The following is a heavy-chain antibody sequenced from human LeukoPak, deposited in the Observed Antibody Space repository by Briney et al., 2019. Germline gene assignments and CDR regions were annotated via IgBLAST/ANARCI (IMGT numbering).Heavy chain of an antibody. D-gene: IGHD6-19*01. V-gene: IGHV3-30*02. Sequence: QPGGSLRLSCAASGFTFSSYGMHWVRQAPEKRREWVAFIRYDGSKRYYADSVKGRFTISRDNSKNTLYLQRNSLRAEDTAVYYCAKDLYSSGPGRYMDVWGKGTTVTVSS. J-gene: IGHJ6*03. CDR2: IRYDGSKR. CDR3: AKDLYSSGPGRYMDV. CDR1: GFTFSSYG.